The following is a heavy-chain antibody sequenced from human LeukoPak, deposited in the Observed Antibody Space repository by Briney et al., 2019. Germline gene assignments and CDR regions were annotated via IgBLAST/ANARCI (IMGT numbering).Heavy chain of an antibody. D-gene: IGHD6-19*01. J-gene: IGHJ6*03. CDR1: GFTFTSYY. CDR2: INPSGHTT. CDR3: ARGDLAVAGSVWYYYMDV. V-gene: IGHV1-46*01. Sequence: GASVKVSCKASGFTFTSYYMHWVRQAPGQGLEWMGIINPSGHTTNYAQKFQGRVTMTRDTPTSTVYMELSSLRSEDTAVYYCARGDLAVAGSVWYYYMDVWGKGTTVTVSS.